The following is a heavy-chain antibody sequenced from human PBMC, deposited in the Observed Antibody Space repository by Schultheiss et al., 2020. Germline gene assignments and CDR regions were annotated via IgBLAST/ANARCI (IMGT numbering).Heavy chain of an antibody. D-gene: IGHD3-9*01. CDR1: GFTFSSYG. CDR3: VKGGLRYFDWLKRPDAFDI. V-gene: IGHV3-64D*06. Sequence: GGSLRLSCAASGFTFSSYGMHWVRQAPGKGLEYVSAISSNGGSTYYADSVKGRFTISRDNSKNTLYLQMSSLRAEDTAVYYCVKGGLRYFDWLKRPDAFDIWGQGTMVTVSS. J-gene: IGHJ3*02. CDR2: ISSNGGST.